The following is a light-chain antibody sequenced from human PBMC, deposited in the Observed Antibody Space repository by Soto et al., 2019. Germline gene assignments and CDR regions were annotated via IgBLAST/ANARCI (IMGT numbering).Light chain of an antibody. V-gene: IGKV1-39*01. CDR3: QQSYSTPLP. CDR2: AAS. J-gene: IGKJ4*01. CDR1: QSISNY. Sequence: DIQMTQAPSSLSASVGDRVTITCRASQSISNYLNWYQQKPGKAPNLLIYAASSLQSGVPSRFSGSGSGTDFTLTISSLQPEDFATYYCQQSYSTPLPFGGGTRVDIK.